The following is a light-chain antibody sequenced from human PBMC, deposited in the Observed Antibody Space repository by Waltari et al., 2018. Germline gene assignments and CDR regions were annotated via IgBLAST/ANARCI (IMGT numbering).Light chain of an antibody. Sequence: LTQDPAVSLALGHTVKITCQGDSLRVYYTTWYQQKPRQAPILVIYGRNNQPSVLPNRFSASTSGNTASLTITGAQAEDEADYYCNSRDSGGYHLVVGGGTRLTVL. J-gene: IGLJ2*01. CDR2: GRN. CDR3: NSRDSGGYHLV. V-gene: IGLV3-19*01. CDR1: SLRVYY.